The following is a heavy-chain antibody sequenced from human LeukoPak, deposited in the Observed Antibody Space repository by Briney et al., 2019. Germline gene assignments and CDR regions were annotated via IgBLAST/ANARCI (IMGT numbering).Heavy chain of an antibody. Sequence: PGGSLRLSCVASGFIFSDYGIQWVRQAPGKGLEWVSAISGSGGSTYYADSVKGRFTISRDNSKNTLYLQMNSLRAEDTAVYYCAKDLRTGYSSKWGQGTLVTVSS. CDR3: AKDLRTGYSSK. J-gene: IGHJ4*02. V-gene: IGHV3-23*01. CDR2: ISGSGGST. CDR1: GFIFSDYG. D-gene: IGHD6-13*01.